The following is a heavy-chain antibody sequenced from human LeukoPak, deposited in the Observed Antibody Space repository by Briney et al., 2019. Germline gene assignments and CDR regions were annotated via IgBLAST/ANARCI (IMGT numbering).Heavy chain of an antibody. V-gene: IGHV4-59*01. CDR1: GGSISTYY. J-gene: IGHJ4*02. CDR3: AREVNRGGDCYSLDY. D-gene: IGHD2-21*02. CDR2: VYYTGST. Sequence: SSETLSLTCTVSGGSISTYYWSWIRQSPGKGLEWIGYVYYTGSTNYNPSLKSRVTISVDTSKHQFSLKLSSVTAADTAVYYCAREVNRGGDCYSLDYWGQGTLVTVSS.